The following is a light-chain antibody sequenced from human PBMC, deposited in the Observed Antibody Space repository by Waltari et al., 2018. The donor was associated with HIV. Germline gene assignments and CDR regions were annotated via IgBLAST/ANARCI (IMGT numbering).Light chain of an antibody. J-gene: IGLJ1*01. CDR2: EVN. CDR3: CSYAGCYTYV. Sequence: QSALTQPRSVSGSPGQSVTISCTGTSSDIGYFDYVSWYQQYPGQAPKVIIYEVNQRPSGVPDRFTGSKSGITASLTISGLQGDDEADYYCCSYAGCYTYVFGTGTKVNVL. V-gene: IGLV2-11*01. CDR1: SSDIGYFDY.